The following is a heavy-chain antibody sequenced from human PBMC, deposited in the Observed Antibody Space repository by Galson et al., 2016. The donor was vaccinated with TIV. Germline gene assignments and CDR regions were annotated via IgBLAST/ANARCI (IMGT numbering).Heavy chain of an antibody. D-gene: IGHD3-22*01. CDR3: ASETFYYDIRDYAPLGF. CDR1: GFIISPYG. Sequence: LRLSCAASGFIISPYGLHWVRQAPGKGLEWVAVISSDGNNKDYADSVKGRFTISRDNSKNTLYLQMSSLRPEDTAVYYCASETFYYDIRDYAPLGFWGQGTTVTVS. V-gene: IGHV3-30*03. J-gene: IGHJ6*02. CDR2: ISSDGNNK.